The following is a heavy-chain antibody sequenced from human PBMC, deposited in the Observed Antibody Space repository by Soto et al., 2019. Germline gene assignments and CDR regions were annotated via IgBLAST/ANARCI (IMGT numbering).Heavy chain of an antibody. D-gene: IGHD3-3*01. J-gene: IGHJ4*02. CDR3: ARGGVSSKLDY. Sequence: ASVKVSCKASGYTFTSYDINWVRQATGQGLEWMGIINPSGGSTSYAQKFQGRVTMTRDTSTSTVYMELSSLRSEDTAVYYCARGGVSSKLDYWGQGTLVTVSS. CDR1: GYTFTSYD. V-gene: IGHV1-46*01. CDR2: INPSGGST.